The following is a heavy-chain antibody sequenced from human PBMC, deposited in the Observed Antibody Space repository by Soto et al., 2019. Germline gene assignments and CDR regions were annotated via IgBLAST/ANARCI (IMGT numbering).Heavy chain of an antibody. CDR1: GGSISSGGYS. V-gene: IGHV4-30-2*01. CDR2: IYHSGST. J-gene: IGHJ5*02. CDR3: ARTSSSWYSEYNWFGP. D-gene: IGHD6-13*01. Sequence: SETLSLTCAVSGGSISSGGYSWSWIRQPPGKGLEWIGYIYHSGSTYYNPSLKSRVTISVDRSKNQFSLKLSSVTAADTAVYYCARTSSSWYSEYNWFGPWGQGTLVTVSS.